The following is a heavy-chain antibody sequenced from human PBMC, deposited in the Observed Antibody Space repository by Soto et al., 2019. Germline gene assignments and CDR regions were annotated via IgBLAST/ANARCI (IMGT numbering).Heavy chain of an antibody. Sequence: PGGSLRLSCAASGVTFINAWMSWVRQAPGKGLEWVGRIKSKTDGGTTDYAAPVKGRFTISRDDSKNTLYLQMNSLKTEDTAVYYCTTDPDLGYCSGGSCYSAYYYYMDVWGKGTTVTVSS. V-gene: IGHV3-15*01. J-gene: IGHJ6*03. CDR1: GVTFINAW. CDR2: IKSKTDGGTT. D-gene: IGHD2-15*01. CDR3: TTDPDLGYCSGGSCYSAYYYYMDV.